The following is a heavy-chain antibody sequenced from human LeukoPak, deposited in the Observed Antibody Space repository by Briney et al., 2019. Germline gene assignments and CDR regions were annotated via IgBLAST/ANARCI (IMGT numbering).Heavy chain of an antibody. D-gene: IGHD2-2*01. Sequence: PGRSLRLSCAASGFTFSSYSMNWVRQAPGKGLEWVSAISGSGGSTYYADSVKGRFTISRDNSKNTLYLQMNSLRAEDTAVYYCAKGVVVVVRPESWFDPWGQGTLVTVSS. CDR2: ISGSGGST. J-gene: IGHJ5*02. V-gene: IGHV3-23*01. CDR3: AKGVVVVVRPESWFDP. CDR1: GFTFSSYS.